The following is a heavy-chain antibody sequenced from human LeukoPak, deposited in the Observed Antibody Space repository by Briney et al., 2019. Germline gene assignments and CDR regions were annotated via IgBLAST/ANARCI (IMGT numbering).Heavy chain of an antibody. J-gene: IGHJ5*02. Sequence: PSETLSLTCTVSGGSISSSSYYWGWIRQPPGKGLEWIGRIYTSGSTNYNPSLKSRVTISVDTSKNQFSLKLSSVTAADTAVYYCAREGDFWSGYNWFDPWGQGTLVTVSS. CDR1: GGSISSSSYY. CDR3: AREGDFWSGYNWFDP. V-gene: IGHV4-39*07. CDR2: IYTSGST. D-gene: IGHD3-3*01.